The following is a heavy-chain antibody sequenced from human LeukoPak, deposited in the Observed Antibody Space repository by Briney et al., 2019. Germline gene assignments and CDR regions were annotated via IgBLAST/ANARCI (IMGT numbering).Heavy chain of an antibody. Sequence: ASVKVSCKASGGTFSSYAISWVRQAPGQGLEWTGRIIPILGIANYAQKFQGRVTITADKSTSTAYMELSSLRSEDTAVYYCARNPSPPYSGSDDYWGQGTLVTVSS. CDR3: ARNPSPPYSGSDDY. D-gene: IGHD1-26*01. CDR1: GGTFSSYA. V-gene: IGHV1-69*04. CDR2: IIPILGIA. J-gene: IGHJ4*02.